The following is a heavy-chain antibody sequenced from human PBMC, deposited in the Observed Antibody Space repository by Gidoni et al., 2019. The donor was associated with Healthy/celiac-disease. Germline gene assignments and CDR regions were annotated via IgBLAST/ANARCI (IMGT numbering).Heavy chain of an antibody. CDR3: AREWYYDYVWGSYRPTDDYYYYGMDV. D-gene: IGHD3-16*02. V-gene: IGHV3-74*01. J-gene: IGHJ6*02. Sequence: SSTSYADSVKGRFTISRDNAKNTLYLQMNSLRAEDTAVYYCAREWYYDYVWGSYRPTDDYYYYGMDVWGQGTTVTVSS. CDR2: SST.